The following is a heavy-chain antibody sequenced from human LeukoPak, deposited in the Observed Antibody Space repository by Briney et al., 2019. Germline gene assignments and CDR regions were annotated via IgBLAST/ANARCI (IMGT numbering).Heavy chain of an antibody. CDR2: IYYSGST. CDR1: GGSISSHY. D-gene: IGHD3-9*01. J-gene: IGHJ4*02. CDR3: ARGGPRKDFDWFVIDY. Sequence: PSETLSLTCTVSGGSISSHYWSWIRQPPGKGLEWIGYIYYSGSTNYNPSLKSRVTISVDRSKNQFSLKLSSVTAADTAVYYCARGGPRKDFDWFVIDYWGQGTLVTVSS. V-gene: IGHV4-59*11.